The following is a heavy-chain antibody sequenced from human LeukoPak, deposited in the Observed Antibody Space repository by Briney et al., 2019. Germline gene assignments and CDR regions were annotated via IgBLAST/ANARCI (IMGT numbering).Heavy chain of an antibody. CDR2: IFYSGST. J-gene: IGHJ4*02. CDR1: GGSISSNNYY. D-gene: IGHD6-19*01. V-gene: IGHV4-39*07. CDR3: ARAGGIGLIDY. Sequence: SETLSLTCIVSGGSISSNNYYWGWIRQPPGRGLEWIGCIFYSGSTYYNPSLKGRVTISVDKSKNQFSLTLSSVNAADTAVYYCARAGGIGLIDYWGQGTLVTVSS.